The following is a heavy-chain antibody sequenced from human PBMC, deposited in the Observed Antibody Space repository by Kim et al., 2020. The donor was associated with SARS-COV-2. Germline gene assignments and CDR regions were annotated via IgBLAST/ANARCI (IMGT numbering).Heavy chain of an antibody. CDR2: IYTSGST. D-gene: IGHD5-12*01. Sequence: SETLSLTCTVSGGSISSGSYYWSWIRQPAGKGLEWIGRIYTSGSTNYNPSLKSRVTISVDTSKNQFSLKLSSVTAADTAVYYCARGRDGYNYYFDYWGQGTLVTVSS. CDR3: ARGRDGYNYYFDY. V-gene: IGHV4-61*02. J-gene: IGHJ4*02. CDR1: GGSISSGSYY.